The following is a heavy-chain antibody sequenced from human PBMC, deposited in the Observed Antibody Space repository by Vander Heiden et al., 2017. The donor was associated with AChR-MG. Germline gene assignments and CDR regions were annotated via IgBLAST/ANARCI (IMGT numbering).Heavy chain of an antibody. Sequence: QVQLVQSGAEVKKPGSSVKVSCKASGGTFSSYAISWVRQAPGQGLEWMGGFIPIFGTANYAQKFQGRVTITADESTSTAYMELSSLRSEDTAVYYCARTTHYDILTGYYEGWFDPWGQGTLVTVSS. CDR1: GGTFSSYA. D-gene: IGHD3-9*01. V-gene: IGHV1-69*01. J-gene: IGHJ5*02. CDR3: ARTTHYDILTGYYEGWFDP. CDR2: FIPIFGTA.